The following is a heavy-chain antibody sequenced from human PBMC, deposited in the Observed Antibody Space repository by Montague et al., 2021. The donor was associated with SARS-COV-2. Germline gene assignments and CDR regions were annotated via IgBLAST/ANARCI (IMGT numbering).Heavy chain of an antibody. V-gene: IGHV4-59*08. CDR1: GASINSRY. J-gene: IGHJ5*02. Sequence: SETLSLTCTVSGASINSRYWSWIRRPPGKGLEWIGYYYSGSTKYNPSLKSRVTISVDTSKNQFSVKVTSVIAADTAVYYCARQGGSNYGWFDPWGQGTLVTVSS. D-gene: IGHD1-26*01. CDR3: ARQGGSNYGWFDP. CDR2: YYSGST.